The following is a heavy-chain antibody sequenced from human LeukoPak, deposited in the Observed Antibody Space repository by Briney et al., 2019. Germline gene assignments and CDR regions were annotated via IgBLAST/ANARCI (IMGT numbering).Heavy chain of an antibody. J-gene: IGHJ6*02. CDR3: AKDGVLRYFDWLSSRAYGMDV. Sequence: GGSLILSCAASGFTFSSYGMHWVRQAPGRGLEWVAVISYDGSNKYYADSVKGRFTISRDNSKNTLYLQMNSLRAEDTAVYYCAKDGVLRYFDWLSSRAYGMDVWGQGTTVTVSS. CDR1: GFTFSSYG. D-gene: IGHD3-9*01. V-gene: IGHV3-30*18. CDR2: ISYDGSNK.